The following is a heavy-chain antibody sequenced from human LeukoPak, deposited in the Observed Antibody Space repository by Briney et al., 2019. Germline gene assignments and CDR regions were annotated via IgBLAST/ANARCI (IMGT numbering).Heavy chain of an antibody. V-gene: IGHV1-2*02. CDR3: ARVRIAVAGKYYFDY. CDR2: INPKSGGT. Sequence: VSVKVSCKASGYTFTGYYMHWVRQAPGQGLEWMGWINPKSGGTNYAQKFQGRVTMTRDTSISTAYMELSRLRSDDTAVYYCARVRIAVAGKYYFDYWGQGTLVTVS. CDR1: GYTFTGYY. J-gene: IGHJ4*02. D-gene: IGHD6-19*01.